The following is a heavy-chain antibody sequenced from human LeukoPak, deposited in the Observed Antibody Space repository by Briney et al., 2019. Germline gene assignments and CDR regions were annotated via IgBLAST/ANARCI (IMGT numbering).Heavy chain of an antibody. V-gene: IGHV3-53*01. D-gene: IGHD3-22*01. J-gene: IGHJ4*02. CDR3: AREVRGYYFDY. Sequence: PGGSLRLSCAASGFIVSSNYMSWVRQAPGKGLECVSVISSGGNTYYADSVKGRFTIPRDNSKNTVFLQTNSLRAEDTAVYYCAREVRGYYFDYWGQGTLVTVSS. CDR2: ISSGGNT. CDR1: GFIVSSNY.